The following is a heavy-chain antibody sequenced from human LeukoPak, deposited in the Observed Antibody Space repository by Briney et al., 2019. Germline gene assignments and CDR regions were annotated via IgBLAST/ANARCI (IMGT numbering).Heavy chain of an antibody. V-gene: IGHV1-69*13. CDR2: IIPIFGTA. CDR3: ASNRMGVLGPWGHLDY. D-gene: IGHD7-27*01. CDR1: GGTLSSYA. Sequence: ASVKVSCKASGGTLSSYAISWVRQAPGQGLEWMGGIIPIFGTANYAQKFQGRVTITADESTSTAYMELSSLRSEDTAVYYCASNRMGVLGPWGHLDYWGQGTLVTVSS. J-gene: IGHJ4*02.